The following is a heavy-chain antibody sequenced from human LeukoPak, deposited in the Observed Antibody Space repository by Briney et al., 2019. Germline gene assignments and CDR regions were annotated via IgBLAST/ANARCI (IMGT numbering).Heavy chain of an antibody. CDR1: GGSISPHY. CDR3: ARVDETGGQAAYGMDV. J-gene: IGHJ6*02. D-gene: IGHD2-8*02. Sequence: SETLSLTCTVSGGSISPHYWSWIRQPRGKGLEWIGYIYYSGSTNYNPSLKSRVTISVDTSKNQFSLKLSSVTAADTAVYYCARVDETGGQAAYGMDVWGQGTTVTVTS. V-gene: IGHV4-59*11. CDR2: IYYSGST.